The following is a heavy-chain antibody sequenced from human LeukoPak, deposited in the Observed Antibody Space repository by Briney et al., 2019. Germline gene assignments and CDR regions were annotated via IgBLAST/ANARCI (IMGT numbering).Heavy chain of an antibody. D-gene: IGHD2-15*01. CDR3: ARHSVEGSLVEAATFDY. Sequence: SETLSLTCTVSGGSISSYYWSWIRQPPGKGLEWIGYIYYSGGTNYNPSLKSRVTISVDTSKNLFSLKLTSVTAAGTAVYYCARHSVEGSLVEAATFDYWGQGTLVTVSS. CDR2: IYYSGGT. J-gene: IGHJ4*02. CDR1: GGSISSYY. V-gene: IGHV4-59*08.